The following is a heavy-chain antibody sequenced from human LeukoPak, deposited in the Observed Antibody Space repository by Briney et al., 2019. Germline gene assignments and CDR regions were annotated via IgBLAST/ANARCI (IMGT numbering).Heavy chain of an antibody. Sequence: GGSLRLSCAASGFTFSSYWMSWVRQAPGKELEWVANIKQDGSEKYYVDSVKGRFTISRDNAKNSLYLQMNSLRAEDTAVYYCARDGYSYGHGMDVWGQGTTVTVSS. J-gene: IGHJ6*02. D-gene: IGHD5-18*01. CDR1: GFTFSSYW. CDR2: IKQDGSEK. V-gene: IGHV3-7*01. CDR3: ARDGYSYGHGMDV.